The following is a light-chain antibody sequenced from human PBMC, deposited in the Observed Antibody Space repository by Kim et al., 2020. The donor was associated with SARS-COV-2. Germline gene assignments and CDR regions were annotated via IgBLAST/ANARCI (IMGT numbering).Light chain of an antibody. CDR2: KVS. Sequence: PASISCRSRQGLVHTDGNTYLNWFHQRPGQSPRRLIYKVSKRDSGVPDRFSGSGSGTDFTLKISRVEAEDVGVYYCMQGTEWPRTFGQGTKVDIK. CDR1: QGLVHTDGNTY. CDR3: MQGTEWPRT. V-gene: IGKV2-30*02. J-gene: IGKJ1*01.